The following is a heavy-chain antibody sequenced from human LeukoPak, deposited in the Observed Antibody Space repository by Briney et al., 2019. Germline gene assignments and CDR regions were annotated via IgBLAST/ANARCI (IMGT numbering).Heavy chain of an antibody. V-gene: IGHV3-23*01. J-gene: IGHJ4*02. Sequence: GGSLRLSCAVFGFTFSTSAMSWVRQAPGKGLEWVSGIRPSDDTTYYVDSVKGRFTVSRDNSKNTLYLQMHSLRVEDTAVYYCRFYISGSDYWGQGTLVTVSS. CDR3: RFYISGSDY. CDR1: GFTFSTSA. D-gene: IGHD3-22*01. CDR2: IRPSDDTT.